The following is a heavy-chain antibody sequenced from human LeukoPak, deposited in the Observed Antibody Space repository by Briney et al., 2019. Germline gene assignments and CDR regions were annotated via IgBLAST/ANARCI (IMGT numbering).Heavy chain of an antibody. Sequence: PSETLSLTCTVSGGSISSYYWSWIREPAGKGLEWIGRIYTSGSTNYNPSLKSRVTMSVDTSKDQFSLKLSSVAAADTAVYYCGRVVYDSSGYYSPWFDPWGQGTLVTVSS. V-gene: IGHV4-4*07. CDR1: GGSISSYY. CDR2: IYTSGST. D-gene: IGHD3-22*01. CDR3: GRVVYDSSGYYSPWFDP. J-gene: IGHJ5*02.